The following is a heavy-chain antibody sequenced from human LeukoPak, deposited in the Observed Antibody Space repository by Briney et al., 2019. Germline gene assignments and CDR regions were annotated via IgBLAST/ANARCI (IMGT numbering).Heavy chain of an antibody. CDR1: GYTFTSYY. V-gene: IGHV1-46*01. CDR2: INPSDGST. CDR3: AKVKGTVPTRGWFDP. D-gene: IGHD4-17*01. J-gene: IGHJ5*02. Sequence: ASVKVSCKASGYTFTSYYIHWVRQAPGQGLEWMGIINPSDGSTIYAQKFQGRVTMTRDMSTSTVYMELRSLRSDDTAVYYCAKVKGTVPTRGWFDPWGQGTLVTVSS.